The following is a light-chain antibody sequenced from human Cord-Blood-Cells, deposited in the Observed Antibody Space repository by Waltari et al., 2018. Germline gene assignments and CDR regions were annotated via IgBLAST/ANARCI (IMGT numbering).Light chain of an antibody. V-gene: IGLV3-21*04. Sequence: SYVLTQPPSVSVAPGKTARITCGGNNIGSKRVHWYQQKPGQAPVLVIYYDSDRPSGIPERFSGSNAGNTATLTIIRVEAGDEAYYYCQVWGSSSHWVFGGGTKLTVL. CDR3: QVWGSSSHWV. CDR2: YDS. J-gene: IGLJ3*02. CDR1: NIGSKR.